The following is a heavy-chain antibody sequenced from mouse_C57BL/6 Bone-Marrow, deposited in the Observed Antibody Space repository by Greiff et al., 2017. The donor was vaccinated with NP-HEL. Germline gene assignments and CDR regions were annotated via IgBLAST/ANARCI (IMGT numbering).Heavy chain of an antibody. V-gene: IGHV5-17*01. CDR2: ISSGSSTI. CDR1: GFTFSDYG. D-gene: IGHD2-12*01. Sequence: EVQLVESGGGLVKPGGSLKLSCAASGFTFSDYGMHWVRQAPEKGLEWVAYISSGSSTIYYADTVKGRFTISSDNAKNTLFLRMTSLRSEDTAMYYCARRYRGLYYYAMDYWGQGTSVTVSS. J-gene: IGHJ4*01. CDR3: ARRYRGLYYYAMDY.